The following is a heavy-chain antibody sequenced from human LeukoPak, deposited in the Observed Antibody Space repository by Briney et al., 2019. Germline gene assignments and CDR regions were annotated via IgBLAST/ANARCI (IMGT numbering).Heavy chain of an antibody. CDR1: GGTFSSYA. V-gene: IGHV1-69*01. Sequence: ASVKVSCKASGGTFSSYAISWVRQAPGQGLEWMGGIIPIFGTANYAQKFQGRVTITADESTSTAYMELSSLRSEDTAVYYCASPLARDSSSWDDAFDIWGQGTMVTVSS. CDR3: ASPLARDSSSWDDAFDI. D-gene: IGHD6-13*01. CDR2: IIPIFGTA. J-gene: IGHJ3*02.